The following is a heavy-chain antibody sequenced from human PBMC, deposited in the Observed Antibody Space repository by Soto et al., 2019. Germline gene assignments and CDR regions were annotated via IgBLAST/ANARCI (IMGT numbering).Heavy chain of an antibody. CDR1: GFPLSSNT. Sequence: PGSSLRRNCVAPGFPLSSNTMSWVRQAPGKGLEWVSAISGSGGSTYYADSVKGRFTISRDNSKNTLYLQMNSLRAEDTAVYYCAKDELYDSSGYYFDSNGAAYFQHWGQGTLVTGS. D-gene: IGHD3-22*01. J-gene: IGHJ1*01. V-gene: IGHV3-23*01. CDR2: ISGSGGST. CDR3: AKDELYDSSGYYFDSNGAAYFQH.